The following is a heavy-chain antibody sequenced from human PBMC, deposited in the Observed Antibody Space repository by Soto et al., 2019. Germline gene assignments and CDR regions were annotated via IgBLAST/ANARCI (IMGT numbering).Heavy chain of an antibody. J-gene: IGHJ4*02. CDR1: GFTFRSYA. CDR3: AIYCSGGSCPFDY. V-gene: IGHV3-23*01. Sequence: GGSLGLSCAASGFTFRSYAVTWVRQAPGKGLEWVSAISGSGGSTYYADSVKGRFTISRDNSKNTRYLQMNSLRAEDTAVYYCAIYCSGGSCPFDYWGQGTLVTVSS. CDR2: ISGSGGST. D-gene: IGHD2-15*01.